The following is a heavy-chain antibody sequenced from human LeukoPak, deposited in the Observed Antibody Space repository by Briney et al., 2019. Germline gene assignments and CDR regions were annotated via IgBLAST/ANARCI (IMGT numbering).Heavy chain of an antibody. CDR2: IIPIFGTA. D-gene: IGHD3-9*01. CDR1: GGTFSSYA. V-gene: IGHV1-69*13. CDR3: ARGRGVYYDILTGYYRPTVFYGMDV. Sequence: ASVEVSCKASGGTFSSYAISWVRQAPGQGLEWMGGIIPIFGTANYAQKFQGRVTITADESTSTAYMELSSLRSEDTAVYYCARGRGVYYDILTGYYRPTVFYGMDVWGQGTTVTVSS. J-gene: IGHJ6*02.